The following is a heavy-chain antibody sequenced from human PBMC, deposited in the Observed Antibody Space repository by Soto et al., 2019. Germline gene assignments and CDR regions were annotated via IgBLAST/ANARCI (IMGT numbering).Heavy chain of an antibody. CDR2: IYYSGST. CDR3: ARHRNTGNRYWYFDL. J-gene: IGHJ2*01. Sequence: QLQLQESGPGLVKPSETLSLTCIVSGGSISSSDYYWAWIRQPPGKGLEWIGSIYYSGSTYYIPSLRSRVTISIDTSKNQFSLNLNSVTAADTAVYHCARHRNTGNRYWYFDLWGRGTLVTVSS. CDR1: GGSISSSDYY. D-gene: IGHD2-8*02. V-gene: IGHV4-39*01.